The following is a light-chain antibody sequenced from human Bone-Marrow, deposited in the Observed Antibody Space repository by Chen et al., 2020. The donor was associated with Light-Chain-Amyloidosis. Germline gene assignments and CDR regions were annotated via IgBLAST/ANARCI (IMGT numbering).Light chain of an antibody. J-gene: IGLJ3*02. Sequence: QSVLTLPPSVSWAPGLRVTIPLTRSSSTIRAGYEVHWSQQLPGTAPKHLIYGNSNRPSGVPDRFSGSKSGTSASLAITGLQAEDEADYYCQSYDSSLSGSVFGGGTKLTVL. CDR1: SSTIRAGYE. V-gene: IGLV1-40*01. CDR2: GNS. CDR3: QSYDSSLSGSV.